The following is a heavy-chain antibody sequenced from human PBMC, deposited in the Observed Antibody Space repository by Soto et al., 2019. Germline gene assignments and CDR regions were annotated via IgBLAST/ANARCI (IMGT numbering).Heavy chain of an antibody. CDR1: GDSISGYF. CDR3: ARGYGYFRQ. D-gene: IGHD4-17*01. CDR2: ISQVGRA. J-gene: IGHJ4*02. Sequence: ASVTHCLTCDVSGDSISGYFCNWLRQPPGKGLEWIGEISQVGRARYNPSLETRITISVDTSKTQFSLNLTSVTDADTAVYHCARGYGYFRQWGQAALVTVSS. V-gene: IGHV4-34*01.